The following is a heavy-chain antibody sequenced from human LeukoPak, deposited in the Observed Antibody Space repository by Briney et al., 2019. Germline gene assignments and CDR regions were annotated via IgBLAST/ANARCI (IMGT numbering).Heavy chain of an antibody. CDR1: GFTFDDYA. D-gene: IGHD1-14*01. CDR3: AKGNHVWY. Sequence: PGGSLRLSCAASGFTFDDYAMHWVRQAPGKGLEWVSLISGDGGSTYYADSVKGRFTISRDNSKNSLYLQMNSLRTEDTALHYCAKGNHVWYWGQGTLVTVSS. J-gene: IGHJ4*02. CDR2: ISGDGGST. V-gene: IGHV3-43*02.